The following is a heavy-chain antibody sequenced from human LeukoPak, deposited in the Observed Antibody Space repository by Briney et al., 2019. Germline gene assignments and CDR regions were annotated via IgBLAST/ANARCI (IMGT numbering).Heavy chain of an antibody. CDR1: GGSFSGYY. Sequence: SETLSLTCAVYGGSFSGYYWSWIRQPPGKGLEWIGEINHSGSTNYNPSLKSRVTISLDTSKNQFSLKLSSVTAADTAVYYCARGLVEMATIRYFDYWGQGTLVTVSS. J-gene: IGHJ4*02. CDR2: INHSGST. V-gene: IGHV4-34*01. D-gene: IGHD5-24*01. CDR3: ARGLVEMATIRYFDY.